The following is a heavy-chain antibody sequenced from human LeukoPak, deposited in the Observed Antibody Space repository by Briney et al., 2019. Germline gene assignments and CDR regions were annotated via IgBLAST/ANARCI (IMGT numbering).Heavy chain of an antibody. D-gene: IGHD1-26*01. V-gene: IGHV3-7*01. J-gene: IGHJ6*02. CDR1: GFTFSSYW. CDR2: IKQDGSEK. Sequence: PGGSLRLSCAASGFTFSSYWMSWVRQAPGKGLEWVANIKQDGSEKYYVDFVKGRFTISRDNAKNSLYLQMNSLRAEDTAVYYCAREKWYYYYGMDVWGQGTTVTVSS. CDR3: AREKWYYYYGMDV.